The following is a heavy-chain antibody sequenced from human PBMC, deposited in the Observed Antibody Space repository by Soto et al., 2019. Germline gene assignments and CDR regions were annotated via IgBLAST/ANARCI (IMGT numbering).Heavy chain of an antibody. Sequence: QVQLQESGPGLVKPSQTLSLTCTVSGGSITSSGYYWSWIRQHPGKGLEWIGDIYNSGSIYYNPSLKSRLTISLDTSKNQLSLKLSSVTAADTAVFFCARYKWDIEMPGLYYYDYWGQGTVVAVSS. CDR1: GGSITSSGYY. V-gene: IGHV4-31*03. J-gene: IGHJ4*02. CDR3: ARYKWDIEMPGLYYYDY. D-gene: IGHD5-12*01. CDR2: IYNSGSI.